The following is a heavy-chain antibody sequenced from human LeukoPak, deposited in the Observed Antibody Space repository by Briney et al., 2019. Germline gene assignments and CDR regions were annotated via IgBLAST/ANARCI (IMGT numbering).Heavy chain of an antibody. CDR2: INPNSGGT. V-gene: IGHV1-2*02. D-gene: IGHD3-10*01. Sequence: ASVKVSCKASGYTFTGYYMHWVRQAPGQGLEWMGWINPNSGGTNYAQKFQGRVTMTRDTPISTAYMELSRLRSDDTAVYYCARDHLPPGGSGSYYIPVYWGQGTLVTVSS. CDR1: GYTFTGYY. J-gene: IGHJ4*02. CDR3: ARDHLPPGGSGSYYIPVY.